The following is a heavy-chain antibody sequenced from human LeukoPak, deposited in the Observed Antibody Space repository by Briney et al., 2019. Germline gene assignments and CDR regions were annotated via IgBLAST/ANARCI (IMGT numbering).Heavy chain of an antibody. J-gene: IGHJ4*02. Sequence: PGGSPRLSCAASGFTFSSYSMNWVRQAPGKGLEWVSSISSWNDYIYYADSVKGRFAISRDNAKNSLYLQMNSLRVEDTATYYCARDGGYCVKGVCYFDYWGQGTLVTVSS. CDR1: GFTFSSYS. D-gene: IGHD2-15*01. CDR3: ARDGGYCVKGVCYFDY. V-gene: IGHV3-21*01. CDR2: ISSWNDYI.